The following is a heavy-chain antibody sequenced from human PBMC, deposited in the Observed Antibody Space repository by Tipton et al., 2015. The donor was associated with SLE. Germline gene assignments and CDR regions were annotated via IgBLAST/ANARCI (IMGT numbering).Heavy chain of an antibody. CDR1: GDSISPYY. CDR3: ARDVVGRTTTDRGTYQYYYYMDF. D-gene: IGHD3-10*01. J-gene: IGHJ6*03. V-gene: IGHV4-59*01. Sequence: PGLVKPSETLSLTCNVSGDSISPYYWSWIRQPPGKGLEWIAYVYYSGITKYNPSLKSRVTISLDTSKKQFSLTLTSVTAADTAVYYCARDVVGRTTTDRGTYQYYYYMDFWGKGTTVTVSS. CDR2: VYYSGIT.